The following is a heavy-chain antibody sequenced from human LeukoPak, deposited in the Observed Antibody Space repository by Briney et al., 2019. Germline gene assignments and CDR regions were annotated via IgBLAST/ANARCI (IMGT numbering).Heavy chain of an antibody. Sequence: PGGSLRLSCAASGFTFSKYWMKWVRQAPGKGGEGVAIIKKEGSEKIYVDSVRGGFTISRDNAKNTLYLQINSLRAEDTAVYYCAARAGWLIYYWGQGTLVTVSS. CDR3: AARAGWLIYY. CDR2: IKKEGSEK. D-gene: IGHD6-19*01. J-gene: IGHJ4*02. V-gene: IGHV3-7*01. CDR1: GFTFSKYW.